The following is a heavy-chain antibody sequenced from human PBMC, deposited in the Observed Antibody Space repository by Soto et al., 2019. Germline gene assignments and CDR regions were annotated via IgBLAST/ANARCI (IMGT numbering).Heavy chain of an antibody. CDR3: AKKVWESSGWTDY. V-gene: IGHV3-30*18. CDR2: ISYDGSNK. J-gene: IGHJ4*02. Sequence: GGSLRLSCAASGFTFSSYGMHWVRQAPGKGLEWVAVISYDGSNKYYADSVKGRFTISRDNSKNTLYLQMNSLRAEDTAVYYCAKKVWESSGWTDYWGQGTLVTVSS. CDR1: GFTFSSYG. D-gene: IGHD6-19*01.